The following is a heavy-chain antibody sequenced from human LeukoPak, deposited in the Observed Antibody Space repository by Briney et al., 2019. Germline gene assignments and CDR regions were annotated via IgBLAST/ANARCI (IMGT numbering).Heavy chain of an antibody. CDR2: TSSSSSYI. Sequence: GGSLRLSCAASGFTFSSYSMNWVRQAPGKGLEWVSSTSSSSSYIYYADSVKGRFTISRDNAKNSLYLQMNSLRAEDTAVYYCARGRVRGAFDIWGQGTMVTVSS. D-gene: IGHD3-10*01. J-gene: IGHJ3*02. CDR3: ARGRVRGAFDI. CDR1: GFTFSSYS. V-gene: IGHV3-21*01.